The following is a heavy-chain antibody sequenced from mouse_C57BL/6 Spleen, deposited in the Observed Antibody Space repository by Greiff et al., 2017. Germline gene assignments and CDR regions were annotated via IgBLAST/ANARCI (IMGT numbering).Heavy chain of an antibody. J-gene: IGHJ4*01. D-gene: IGHD2-4*01. CDR1: GYAFSSSW. CDR3: ARGDYDVDYAMDY. Sequence: VKVVESGPELVKPGASVKISCKASGYAFSSSWMNWVKQRPGKGLEWIGRIYPGDGDTNYNGKFKGKATLTADKSSSTAYMQLSSLTSEDSAVYFCARGDYDVDYAMDYWGQGTSVTVSS. V-gene: IGHV1-82*01. CDR2: IYPGDGDT.